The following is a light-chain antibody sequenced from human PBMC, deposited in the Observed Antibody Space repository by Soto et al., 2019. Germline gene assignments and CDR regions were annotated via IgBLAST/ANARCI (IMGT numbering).Light chain of an antibody. CDR1: QGISTY. Sequence: DIQMTQSPSSLSASVGDRVTITCRASQGISTYLNWYQQKPGKAPNLLIYAASTLQSGVPSRFSGSGSGTDFTLTITSLQPEDFATYYCQQSYNTPRTFGQGTKVDNK. V-gene: IGKV1-39*01. J-gene: IGKJ1*01. CDR2: AAS. CDR3: QQSYNTPRT.